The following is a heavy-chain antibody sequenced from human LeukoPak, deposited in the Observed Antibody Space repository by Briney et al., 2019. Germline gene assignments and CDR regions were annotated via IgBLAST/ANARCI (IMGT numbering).Heavy chain of an antibody. D-gene: IGHD4-17*01. V-gene: IGHV5-51*01. CDR3: ARRAYGDYHIDY. CDR1: GYSFASYW. CDR2: IYPGDSDT. Sequence: GESLKISCKGSGYSFASYWISWVRQMPGKGLEWMGIIYPGDSDTTYRPSFQGQVTISADKSISTAYLQWSSLKASDTAMYYCARRAYGDYHIDYWGQGTLVTVSS. J-gene: IGHJ4*02.